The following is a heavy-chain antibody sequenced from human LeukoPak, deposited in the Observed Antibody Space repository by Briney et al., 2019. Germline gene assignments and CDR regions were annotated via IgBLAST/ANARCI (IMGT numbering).Heavy chain of an antibody. Sequence: ASVKVSLKASGGTFSSYAISWVRQAPGQGLEWMGGIIPIFGTANDAQKSQGRVTITADESTSTAYMELSSLRSEDTAVYYCARDLGIVVVPAAEAYDAFDIWGQGTMVTVSS. CDR2: IIPIFGTA. V-gene: IGHV1-69*13. J-gene: IGHJ3*02. D-gene: IGHD2-2*01. CDR1: GGTFSSYA. CDR3: ARDLGIVVVPAAEAYDAFDI.